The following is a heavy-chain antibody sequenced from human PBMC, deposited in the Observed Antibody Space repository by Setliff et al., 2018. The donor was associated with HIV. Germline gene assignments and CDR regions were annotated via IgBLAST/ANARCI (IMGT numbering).Heavy chain of an antibody. CDR3: ARVGLQKLALDY. CDR1: GFTFSSYS. Sequence: GGSLRLSCAASGFTFSSYSMNWVRQAPGKGLEWVSYIDRSSSTIYYADSMKGRFTISRDNVKNSLYLEMNSLRAEDTAVYYCARVGLQKLALDYWGQGTLVTVS. J-gene: IGHJ4*02. V-gene: IGHV3-48*01. CDR2: IDRSSSTI. D-gene: IGHD6-13*01.